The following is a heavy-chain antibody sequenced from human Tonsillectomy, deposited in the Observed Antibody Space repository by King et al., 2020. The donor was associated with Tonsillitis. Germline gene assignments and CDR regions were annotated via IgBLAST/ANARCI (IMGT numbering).Heavy chain of an antibody. J-gene: IGHJ6*02. CDR3: ARLVAGTTYYNYGMDV. Sequence: VQLQQWGAGLLKPSETLSLTCAVYGGSFSGYFWSWIRQPPGKGLDWIGEINQSGSTNYNPSLKSRATVSVDTSKKQFSLRLSSVTAADTAVYYCARLVAGTTYYNYGMDVWGQGTTVTVSS. D-gene: IGHD1-1*01. CDR2: INQSGST. CDR1: GGSFSGYF. V-gene: IGHV4-34*01.